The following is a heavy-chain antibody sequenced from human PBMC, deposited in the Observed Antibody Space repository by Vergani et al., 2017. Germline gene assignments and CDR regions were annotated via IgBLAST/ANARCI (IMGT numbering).Heavy chain of an antibody. CDR2: INTNTGNP. V-gene: IGHV7-4-1*02. CDR3: ARHYSSSWYPDYYYYYMDV. CDR1: GYTFTGYY. J-gene: IGHJ6*03. Sequence: QVQLVQSGAEVKKPGASVKVSCKASGYTFTGYYMHWVRQAPGQGLERMGWINTNTGNPTYAQGFTGRFVFSLDTSVSTAYLQISSLKAEDTAVYYCARHYSSSWYPDYYYYYMDVWGKGTTVTVSS. D-gene: IGHD6-13*01.